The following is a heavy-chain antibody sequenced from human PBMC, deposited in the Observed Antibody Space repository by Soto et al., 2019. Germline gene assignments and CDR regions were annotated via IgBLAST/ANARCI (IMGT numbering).Heavy chain of an antibody. CDR3: ARRYCSSTSCPSNYYGMDV. V-gene: IGHV5-10-1*01. J-gene: IGHJ6*02. CDR1: GYSFTSYW. D-gene: IGHD2-2*01. CDR2: IDPSDSYT. Sequence: GESLKISCKGSGYSFTSYWIGWVRQMPGKGLEWMGRIDPSDSYTNYSPSFQGHVTISTDKSIGTAYLQWSSLKASDTAMYYCARRYCSSTSCPSNYYGMDVWGQGTTVTVSS.